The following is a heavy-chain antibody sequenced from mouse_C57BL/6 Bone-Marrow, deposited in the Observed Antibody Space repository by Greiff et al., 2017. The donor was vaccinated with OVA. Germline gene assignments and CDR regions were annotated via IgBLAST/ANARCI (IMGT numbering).Heavy chain of an antibody. D-gene: IGHD1-2*01. CDR1: GYTFTDYY. J-gene: IGHJ1*03. V-gene: IGHV1-26*01. CDR3: ATHYDG. CDR2: INPNNGGT. Sequence: EVKLQQSGPELVKPGASVKISCKASGYTFTDYYMNWVKQSHGKSLEWIGDINPNNGGTSYNQKFKGKATLTVDKSSSTAYMELRSLTSEDSAVYYCATHYDGWGTGTTVTVSS.